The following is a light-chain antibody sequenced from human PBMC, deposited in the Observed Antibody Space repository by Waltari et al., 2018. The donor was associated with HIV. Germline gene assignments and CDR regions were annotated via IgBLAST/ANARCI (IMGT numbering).Light chain of an antibody. V-gene: IGLV2-23*02. CDR1: SSDLGLYNL. Sequence: QSALTQPASVSGSLGQSISISCSGSSSDLGLYNLVSWYQVSPGKAPKLIIHEVNKRPSWVSDRFSGSKSGKTASRTISGLQTEDEADYYCCSYAGDSNYVFGTGTKVTVL. J-gene: IGLJ1*01. CDR3: CSYAGDSNYV. CDR2: EVN.